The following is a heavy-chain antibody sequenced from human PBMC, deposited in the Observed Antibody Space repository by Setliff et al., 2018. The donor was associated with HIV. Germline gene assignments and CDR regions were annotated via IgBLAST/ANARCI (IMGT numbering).Heavy chain of an antibody. CDR2: LNDRGHI. CDR1: GDSFGDFY. J-gene: IGHJ4*02. Sequence: SETLSLTCAMYGDSFGDFYWNWIRQAPGKGLEWIGELNDRGHINYNPSLKSRVTISQDTSKRQFSLRMTSVTAADTAVYYCAIFFVTSVTTQDHWGQGTLVTVSS. D-gene: IGHD4-17*01. V-gene: IGHV4-34*01. CDR3: AIFFVTSVTTQDH.